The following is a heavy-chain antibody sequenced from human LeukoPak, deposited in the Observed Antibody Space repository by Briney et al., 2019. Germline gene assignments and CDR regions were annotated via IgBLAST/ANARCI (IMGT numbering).Heavy chain of an antibody. Sequence: GGSLRLSCAASGFTFSSYSMNWVRQAPGKGLEWVSSISSSSSYIYYADSVKGRFTISRDNAKNSLYLQMNSLRAEDTAVYYCARPVSDYGGNYYFDYWGQGTLVTVSS. CDR2: ISSSSSYI. V-gene: IGHV3-21*01. CDR3: ARPVSDYGGNYYFDY. CDR1: GFTFSSYS. D-gene: IGHD4-23*01. J-gene: IGHJ4*02.